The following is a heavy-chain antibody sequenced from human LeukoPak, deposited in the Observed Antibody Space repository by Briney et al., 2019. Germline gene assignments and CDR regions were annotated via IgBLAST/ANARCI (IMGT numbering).Heavy chain of an antibody. CDR1: GYTFTIYG. V-gene: IGHV1-18*01. D-gene: IGHD3-16*01. Sequence: ASVKVSFTASGYTFTIYGISWVRQAPGQGLEWMGWISAYNGNTNYAQKLQGRVTMTTDTSTSTAYMELRSLRSDDTAVYYCARDHYFWGSYNWFYPWGQGTLVTVSS. CDR2: ISAYNGNT. CDR3: ARDHYFWGSYNWFYP. J-gene: IGHJ5*02.